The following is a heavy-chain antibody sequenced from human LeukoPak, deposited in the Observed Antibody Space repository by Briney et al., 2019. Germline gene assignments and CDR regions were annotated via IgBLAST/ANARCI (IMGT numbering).Heavy chain of an antibody. D-gene: IGHD6-13*01. CDR3: ARGVVAAAGRTFDF. J-gene: IGHJ4*02. CDR2: IYNSGST. Sequence: SETLSLTCTVSGDSFSYFYWSWIRQPPGKGMEWIGYIYNSGSTSYNPSLRSRVTISLDTSKNQFSLKLSSVTAADTAIYYCARGVVAAAGRTFDFWGQGTLVTVSS. CDR1: GDSFSYFY. V-gene: IGHV4-59*01.